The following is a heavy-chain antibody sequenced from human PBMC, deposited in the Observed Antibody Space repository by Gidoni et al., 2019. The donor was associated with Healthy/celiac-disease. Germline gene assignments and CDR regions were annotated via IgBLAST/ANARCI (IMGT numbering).Heavy chain of an antibody. V-gene: IGHV4-39*07. Sequence: QLQLQESGPGLVKPSETLSLTCTVSGGSISSSSYYWGWIRQPPGKGLEWIGSIYYSGSTYYNPSLKSRVTISVDTSKNQFSLKLSSVTAADTAVYYCARDRMITFGGVIVLVSFDPWGQGTLVTVSS. CDR3: ARDRMITFGGVIVLVSFDP. CDR2: IYYSGST. J-gene: IGHJ5*02. D-gene: IGHD3-16*02. CDR1: GGSISSSSYY.